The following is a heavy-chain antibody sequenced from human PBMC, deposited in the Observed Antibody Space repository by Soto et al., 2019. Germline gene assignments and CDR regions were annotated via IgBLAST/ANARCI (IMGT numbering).Heavy chain of an antibody. CDR3: ARRGGNYESGIQRVKV. CDR2: ISSSSRTI. J-gene: IGHJ3*01. V-gene: IGHV3-48*02. CDR1: GFTFNNDP. Sequence: EVQLTESGGGLVQPGGSLRLSGTASGFTFNNDPMNWVLQAPGKGLEWDSYISSSSRTIYYAYSVKGRCTISGDNAKNSLYLQMTRLREEATAMYYCARRGGNYESGIQRVKVWGPGTKVTVSS. D-gene: IGHD2-15*01.